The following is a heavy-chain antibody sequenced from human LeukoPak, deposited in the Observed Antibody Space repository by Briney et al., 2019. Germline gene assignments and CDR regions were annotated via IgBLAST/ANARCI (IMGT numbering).Heavy chain of an antibody. J-gene: IGHJ4*02. D-gene: IGHD1-26*01. CDR2: IYYSGST. V-gene: IGHV4-61*05. CDR3: ARALTGYSRYYFDY. Sequence: SETLSLTCTVSGGSISSSSYYWGWIRQPPGKGLEWIGYIYYSGSTNYNPSLKSRVTISVDTSKNQFSLKLSSVTAADTAVYYCARALTGYSRYYFDYWGQGTLVTVSS. CDR1: GGSISSSSYY.